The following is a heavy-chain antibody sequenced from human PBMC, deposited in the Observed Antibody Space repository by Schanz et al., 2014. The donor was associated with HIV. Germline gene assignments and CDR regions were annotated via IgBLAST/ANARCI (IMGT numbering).Heavy chain of an antibody. J-gene: IGHJ5*02. V-gene: IGHV3-23*04. CDR3: AKDGGGLRFYNWFDP. CDR2: ISISGHST. CDR1: GFTLKTYA. D-gene: IGHD2-15*01. Sequence: EVQLVESGGGLKQPGGSLRLSCVVSGFTLKTYAMTWVRQAPGKGLEWVSGISISGHSTYYADSVKGRFTISRDNSKNTLYLHMSSLRVEDTAVYYCAKDGGGLRFYNWFDPWGQGILVTVSS.